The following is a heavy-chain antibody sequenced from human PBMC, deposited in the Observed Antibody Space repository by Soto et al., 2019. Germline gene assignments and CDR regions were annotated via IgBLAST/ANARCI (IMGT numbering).Heavy chain of an antibody. D-gene: IGHD3-16*02. CDR1: GYTFTSYG. CDR2: ISAYNGNT. J-gene: IGHJ4*02. CDR3: ATNRVTIGGVIVRLGWRNVDY. Sequence: ASVKVSCKASGYTFTSYGISWVRQAPGQGLEWMGWISAYNGNTNYAQKLQVRVTMTTDTSTSTAYMELRSLRSEDTAVYYCATNRVTIGGVIVRLGWRNVDYWSKGNLVTVAS. V-gene: IGHV1-18*01.